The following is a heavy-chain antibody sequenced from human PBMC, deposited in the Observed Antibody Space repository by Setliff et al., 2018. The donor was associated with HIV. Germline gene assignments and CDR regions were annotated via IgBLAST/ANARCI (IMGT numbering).Heavy chain of an antibody. D-gene: IGHD3-10*01. J-gene: IGHJ5*02. CDR3: ARSGIVTMVRGVIIRGWFGP. Sequence: ASVKVSCKASGYTFTSYAMNWVRQAPGQGLEWMGWINTNTGNPTYAQGFTGRFVFSLDTSVSTAYLQISSLKAEDTAVYYCARSGIVTMVRGVIIRGWFGPWGQGTLVTVSS. V-gene: IGHV7-4-1*02. CDR1: GYTFTSYA. CDR2: INTNTGNP.